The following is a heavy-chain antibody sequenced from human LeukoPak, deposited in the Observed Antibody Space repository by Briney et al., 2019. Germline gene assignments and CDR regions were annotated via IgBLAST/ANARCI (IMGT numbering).Heavy chain of an antibody. CDR2: IYYSGST. CDR3: ARLQTYYYDSSGYSQPLYYFGY. D-gene: IGHD3-22*01. J-gene: IGHJ4*02. V-gene: IGHV4-59*08. CDR1: GGSISSYY. Sequence: PSETLSLTCTVSGGSISSYYWSWIRQPPGKGLEWIGYIYYSGSTNYNPSLKSRVTISVDTSKNQFSLKLSSVTAADTAVYYCARLQTYYYDSSGYSQPLYYFGYWGQGTLVTVSS.